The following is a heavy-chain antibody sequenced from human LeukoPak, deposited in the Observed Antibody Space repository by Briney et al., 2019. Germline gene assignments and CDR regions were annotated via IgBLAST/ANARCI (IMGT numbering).Heavy chain of an antibody. CDR2: IYYSGST. CDR3: ARHTARSGYYDY. Sequence: SETLSLTCTVSGGSISSYYWSWIRQPPRKGLEWIGYIYYSGSTNYNPSLKSQVTISVDTSKNQFSLKLSSVTAADTAVYYCARHTARSGYYDYWGQGTLVTVSS. D-gene: IGHD3-3*01. J-gene: IGHJ4*02. V-gene: IGHV4-59*08. CDR1: GGSISSYY.